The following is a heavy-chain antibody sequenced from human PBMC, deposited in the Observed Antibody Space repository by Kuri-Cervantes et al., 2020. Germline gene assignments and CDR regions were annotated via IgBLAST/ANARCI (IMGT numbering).Heavy chain of an antibody. D-gene: IGHD3-10*01. Sequence: GSLRLSCTVSGGSISGYYWSWIRQPPGKGLEWIGEINHSGSTNYNPSLKCRVTISVDTSKNQFSLKLSSVTAADTAVYYCARSGSGSYYRYWGQGTLFTVSS. CDR1: GGSISGYY. CDR2: INHSGST. J-gene: IGHJ4*02. CDR3: ARSGSGSYYRY. V-gene: IGHV4-34*01.